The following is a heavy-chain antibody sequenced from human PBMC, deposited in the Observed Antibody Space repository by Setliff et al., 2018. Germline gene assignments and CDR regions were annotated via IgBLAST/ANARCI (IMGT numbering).Heavy chain of an antibody. D-gene: IGHD4-17*01. CDR3: ARDPLTTNRRRAFDI. J-gene: IGHJ3*02. CDR2: IYYSGSI. CDR1: GGSISSGGYY. Sequence: SETLSLTCTVSGGSISSGGYYWSWIRQHPGKGLEWIGYIYYSGSIYYNPSLKSRVTISVDTSKNQFSLKLSSVTAADTAVYYCARDPLTTNRRRAFDIWGQGTMVT. V-gene: IGHV4-31*03.